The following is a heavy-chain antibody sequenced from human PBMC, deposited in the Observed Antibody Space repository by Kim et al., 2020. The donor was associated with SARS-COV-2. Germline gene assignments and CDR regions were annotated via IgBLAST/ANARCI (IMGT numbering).Heavy chain of an antibody. CDR3: ARDGANEWELPSTFDY. V-gene: IGHV3-30*07. Sequence: SVKGQFTISRDNSKNTLYLQMNSLRAEDTAVYYCARDGANEWELPSTFDYWGQGTLVTVSS. D-gene: IGHD1-26*01. J-gene: IGHJ4*02.